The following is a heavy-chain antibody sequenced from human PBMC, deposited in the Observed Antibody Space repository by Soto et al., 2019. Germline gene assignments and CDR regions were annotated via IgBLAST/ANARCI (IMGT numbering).Heavy chain of an antibody. CDR2: INHSGST. CDR1: GGSISSGGYY. CDR3: ARVGASSSWYWFDP. J-gene: IGHJ5*02. Sequence: SETLSLTCTVSGGSISSGGYYWSWIRQPPGKGLEWIGEINHSGSTNYNPSLKSRVTISVDTSKNQFSLKLSSVTAADTAVYYCARVGASSSWYWFDPWGQGTLVTVSS. D-gene: IGHD6-13*01. V-gene: IGHV4-39*07.